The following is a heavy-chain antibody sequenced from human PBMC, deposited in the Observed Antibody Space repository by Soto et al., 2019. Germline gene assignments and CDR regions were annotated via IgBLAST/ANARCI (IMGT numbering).Heavy chain of an antibody. CDR1: GFTFSSYS. CDR3: AGDNVGSTGGLNGSAP. V-gene: IGHV3-48*01. Sequence: EVQLVESGGGLVQPGGSLRLSCAASGFTFSSYSMNWVRQAPGKGLEWVSYISSSSSTIYYADSVKGRFTISRDNAKNPLNLQMNTRGAGDRVGFYGAGDNVGSTGGLNGSAPWGQGTLVTVSS. D-gene: IGHD2-8*02. CDR2: ISSSSSTI. J-gene: IGHJ5*02.